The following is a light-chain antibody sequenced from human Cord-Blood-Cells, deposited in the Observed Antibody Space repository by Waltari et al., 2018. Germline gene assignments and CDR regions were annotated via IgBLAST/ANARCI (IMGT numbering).Light chain of an antibody. J-gene: IGLJ1*01. CDR3: CSYAGSSTYV. CDR1: STDVGRYNR. V-gene: IGLV2-23*01. Sequence: QSALTQPASVSGSPGHPLTISSPRTSTDVGRYNRVPWYRQHPGKAPKLMIYEGSKRLSGVSNRFSGSKSGNTASLTISRLQAEDEADYYCCSYAGSSTYVFGTGTKVTVL. CDR2: EGS.